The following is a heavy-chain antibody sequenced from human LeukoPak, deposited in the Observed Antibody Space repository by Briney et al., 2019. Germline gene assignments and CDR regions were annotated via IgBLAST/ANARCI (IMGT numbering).Heavy chain of an antibody. CDR2: IIPIFGTA. D-gene: IGHD5-18*01. CDR1: GGTFSSYA. V-gene: IGHV1-69*01. CDR3: ARQIRYSYVRYAFDI. Sequence: SVKVSCKASGGTFSSYAISWVRQAPGQGLEWMGGIIPIFGTANYAQKFQGRVTITADESTSTAYMELSSLRSEDTAVYYCARQIRYSYVRYAFDIWGQGTMVTVSS. J-gene: IGHJ3*02.